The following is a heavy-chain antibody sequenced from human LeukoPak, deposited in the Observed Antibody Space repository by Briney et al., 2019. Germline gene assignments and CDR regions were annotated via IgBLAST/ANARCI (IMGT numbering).Heavy chain of an antibody. D-gene: IGHD6-19*01. CDR3: AREDSSGWSSGHYYGMDV. V-gene: IGHV1-2*04. CDR1: RYTFTGYY. CDR2: INPNSGGT. Sequence: WASVKVSCKASRYTFTGYYMHWVRQAPGQGLEWMGWINPNSGGTNYAQKFQGWVTMTRDTPISTAYMELGRLRSDDTAVYYCAREDSSGWSSGHYYGMDVWGKGTTGTVSS. J-gene: IGHJ6*04.